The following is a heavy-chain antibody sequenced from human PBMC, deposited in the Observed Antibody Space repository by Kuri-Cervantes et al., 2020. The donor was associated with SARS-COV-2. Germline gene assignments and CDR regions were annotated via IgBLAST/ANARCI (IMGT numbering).Heavy chain of an antibody. V-gene: IGHV4-59*01. CDR2: NYYSGST. Sequence: SETLFLTCTVSGGSISSYYWSWIRQPPGKGLEWIGYNYYSGSTNYNPSLKSRVTISVDTSKNQFSLKLSSVTAADTAVYYCARDTMSSSSWSRYYYYGMDVWGQRTTVTVSS. D-gene: IGHD6-13*01. CDR3: ARDTMSSSSWSRYYYYGMDV. CDR1: GGSISSYY. J-gene: IGHJ6*02.